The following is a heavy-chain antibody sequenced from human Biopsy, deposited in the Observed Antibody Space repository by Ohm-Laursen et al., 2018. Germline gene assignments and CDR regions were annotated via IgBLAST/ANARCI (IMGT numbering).Heavy chain of an antibody. CDR2: IWYDGTNE. Sequence: SLRLSCAASGFTFGHYAMHWVRQAPGKGLEWISLIWYDGTNEDYADSVKGRFTISRDNAKNSLYLQMNSLRAGDTALYYCAKARVAIRYFDIWGRGTLVTVSS. D-gene: IGHD2-15*01. CDR1: GFTFGHYA. J-gene: IGHJ2*01. V-gene: IGHV3-33*03. CDR3: AKARVAIRYFDI.